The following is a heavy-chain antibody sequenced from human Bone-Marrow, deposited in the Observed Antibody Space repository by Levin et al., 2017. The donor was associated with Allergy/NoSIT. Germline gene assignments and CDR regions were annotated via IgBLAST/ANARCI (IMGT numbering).Heavy chain of an antibody. D-gene: IGHD1-26*01. Sequence: GGSLRLSCAASGFTFSSYAMHWVRQAPGKGLEWVAVISYDGSNKYYADSVKGRFTISRDNSKNTLYLQMNSLRAEDTAVYYCARGTELPRLGSFDPWGQGTLVTVSS. J-gene: IGHJ5*02. CDR3: ARGTELPRLGSFDP. V-gene: IGHV3-30*04. CDR2: ISYDGSNK. CDR1: GFTFSSYA.